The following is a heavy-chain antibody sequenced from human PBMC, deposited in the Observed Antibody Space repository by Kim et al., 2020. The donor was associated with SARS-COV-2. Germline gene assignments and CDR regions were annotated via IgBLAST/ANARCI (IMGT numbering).Heavy chain of an antibody. V-gene: IGHV1-18*01. J-gene: IGHJ6*02. CDR2: ISAYNGNT. Sequence: ASVNVSCKASGYTFTSYGISWVRQAPGQGLEWMGWISAYNGNTNYAQKLQGRVTMTTDTSTSTAYMELRSRGSDDTAVYYCARDRLRYFDWSILGGYYYYGMDVWGQGTTITVSS. CDR3: ARDRLRYFDWSILGGYYYYGMDV. CDR1: GYTFTSYG. D-gene: IGHD3-9*01.